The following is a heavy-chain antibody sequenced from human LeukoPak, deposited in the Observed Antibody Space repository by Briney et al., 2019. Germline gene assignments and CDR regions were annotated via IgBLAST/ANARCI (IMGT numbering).Heavy chain of an antibody. V-gene: IGHV6-1*01. CDR1: GDSVSSNSAA. CDR3: ARSVGATTGPFDI. Sequence: SQTLSLTCAISGDSVSSNSAAWSWIRQSPSRGLEWLGRTYYRSKWYYDYAVSVKSRITINPDTSKDQFSLQLNSVTPEDTAVYYCARSVGATTGPFDIWGQGQWSPSLQ. D-gene: IGHD1-26*01. CDR2: TYYRSKWYY. J-gene: IGHJ3*02.